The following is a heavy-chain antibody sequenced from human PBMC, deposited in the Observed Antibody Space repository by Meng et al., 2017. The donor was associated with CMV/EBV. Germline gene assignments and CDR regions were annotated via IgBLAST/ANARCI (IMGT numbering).Heavy chain of an antibody. J-gene: IGHJ5*02. CDR2: IYHSGST. D-gene: IGHD3-3*01. CDR1: GYSISSGYY. V-gene: IGHV4-38-2*02. CDR3: ARAFYDFWSGYSSFDP. Sequence: SETLSLTCTVSGYSISSGYYWGWIRQPPGKGLEWIGSIYHSGSTYYNPSLKSRVTISVDTSKNQFSLKLSSVTAADTAAYYCARAFYDFWSGYSSFDPWGQGTLVTVSS.